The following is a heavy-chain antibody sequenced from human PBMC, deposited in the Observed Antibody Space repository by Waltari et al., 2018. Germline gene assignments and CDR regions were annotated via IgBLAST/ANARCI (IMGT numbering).Heavy chain of an antibody. Sequence: QVQLVQSGAEVKKPGASVKVSCKASGYTFTSYYMHWVRQAPGQGLEWMGRSNPSGGSTSYAQKFQGRVTMTRDTSTSTGYMELSSLRSEDTAVYYCAREKDIVVVVAAAGYFDYWGQGTLVTVSS. CDR2: SNPSGGST. J-gene: IGHJ4*02. D-gene: IGHD2-15*01. CDR1: GYTFTSYY. V-gene: IGHV1-46*03. CDR3: AREKDIVVVVAAAGYFDY.